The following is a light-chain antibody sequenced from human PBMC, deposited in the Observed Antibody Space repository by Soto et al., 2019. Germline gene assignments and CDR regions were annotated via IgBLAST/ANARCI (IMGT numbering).Light chain of an antibody. CDR1: QSVSSY. V-gene: IGKV3-11*01. Sequence: EIVLTQSPATLSLSPGESATLSCLASQSVSSYLAWYQQKPGQAPRLLLYDASNRATGIPARFSGSGSGTDFTLTISSLEPEDFAVYYCQQRSNWPPTFGQGTRLEIK. CDR3: QQRSNWPPT. CDR2: DAS. J-gene: IGKJ5*01.